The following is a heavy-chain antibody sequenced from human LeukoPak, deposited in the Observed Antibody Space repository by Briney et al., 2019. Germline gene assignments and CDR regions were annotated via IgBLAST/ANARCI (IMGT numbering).Heavy chain of an antibody. CDR1: GFTFDDYA. J-gene: IGHJ4*02. CDR2: IGWNSSAI. V-gene: IGHV3-9*01. Sequence: GRSLRLSCAASGFTFDDYAMHWVRQAPGKGLEWVSGIGWNSSAIGQADSVKGRFTISRDNAKKSLYLQMNSLRAEDTALYYCAKGWSGVYDRPFDYWGQGTLVTVSS. D-gene: IGHD5/OR15-5a*01. CDR3: AKGWSGVYDRPFDY.